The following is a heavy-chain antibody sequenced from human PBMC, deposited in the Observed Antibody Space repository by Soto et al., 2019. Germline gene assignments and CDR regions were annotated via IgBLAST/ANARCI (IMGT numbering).Heavy chain of an antibody. Sequence: GESLKISCKGSGYRVTSYCIGWVRQMPGKGLEWMGIIYPSDSDIRYSPSFQGQVTISADRSISTAYLQWSSLKASDTAMYYCERLYSSGGNLYYYSMDVWGTGTTVTVSS. CDR2: IYPSDSDI. CDR3: ERLYSSGGNLYYYSMDV. V-gene: IGHV5-51*01. D-gene: IGHD2-15*01. CDR1: GYRVTSYC. J-gene: IGHJ6*04.